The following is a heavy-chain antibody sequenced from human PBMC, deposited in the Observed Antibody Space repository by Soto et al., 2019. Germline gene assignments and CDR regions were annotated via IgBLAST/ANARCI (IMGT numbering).Heavy chain of an antibody. CDR1: GGSFSGYY. D-gene: IGHD3-10*01. J-gene: IGHJ4*02. V-gene: IGHV4-34*01. CDR2: INHSGST. Sequence: QVQLQQWGAGLLKPSETLSLTCAVYGGSFSGYYWSWIRQPPGKGLEWIGEINHSGSTNYNPSLKSRVTIAVDTSKTQFSLKMSSVTAADTAVYYCARGRGPHGYWGQGTLVTVSS. CDR3: ARGRGPHGY.